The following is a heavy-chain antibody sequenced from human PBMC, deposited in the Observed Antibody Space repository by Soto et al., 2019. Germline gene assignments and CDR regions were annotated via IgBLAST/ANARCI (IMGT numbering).Heavy chain of an antibody. J-gene: IGHJ4*02. D-gene: IGHD6-19*01. CDR3: ATGGRQWLVTSDFNY. CDR2: VSHEGRNT. Sequence: VQLVESGGGVVQPGRSLRLSCAASGFTFSDYAMHWVRQAPGKGLEWVAVVSHEGRNTHYADSVKGRFTISRDSSKNTVSLEMTSLRAEETAVYYCATGGRQWLVTSDFNYWGQGALVTVSS. CDR1: GFTFSDYA. V-gene: IGHV3-30*03.